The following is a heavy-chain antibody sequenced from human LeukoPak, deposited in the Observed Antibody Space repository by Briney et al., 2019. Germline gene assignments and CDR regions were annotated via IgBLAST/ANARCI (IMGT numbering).Heavy chain of an antibody. CDR3: ARGHSSSGWYTYY. J-gene: IGHJ4*02. Sequence: GGSLRLSCAASGFTFSSYSMNWVRQAPGKGLEWVSSISSSSSYIYYADSVKGRFTISRDNAKNSLYLQMNSLRAEDTAVYYCARGHSSSGWYTYYWGQGTLVTVSS. CDR2: ISSSSSYI. CDR1: GFTFSSYS. D-gene: IGHD6-19*01. V-gene: IGHV3-21*01.